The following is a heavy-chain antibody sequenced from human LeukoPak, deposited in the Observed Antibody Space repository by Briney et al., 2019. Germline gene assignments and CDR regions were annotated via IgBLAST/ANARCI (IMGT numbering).Heavy chain of an antibody. J-gene: IGHJ4*02. CDR1: GFTFSSYS. CDR2: ISSSSSYI. Sequence: PGGSLRLSCAASGFTFSSYSMNWVRQAPGKGLEWVSSISSSSSYIYYADSVKGRFTISRDNAKNSLYLQMNSLRAEDTAVYYCARVDSSGYYYGGVDYFDYWGQGTLVTVPS. CDR3: ARVDSSGYYYGGVDYFDY. D-gene: IGHD3-22*01. V-gene: IGHV3-21*01.